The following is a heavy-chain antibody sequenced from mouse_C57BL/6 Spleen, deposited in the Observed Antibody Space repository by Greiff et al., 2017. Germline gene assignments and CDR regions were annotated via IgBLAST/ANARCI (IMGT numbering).Heavy chain of an antibody. V-gene: IGHV1-18*01. J-gene: IGHJ2*01. CDR3: ARGRLPHYFDF. Sequence: VQLQQSGPELVKPGASVKIPCKASGYTFTDYNMDWVKQSHGKSLEWIGDINPNNGGTIHNQKFKGKATLTVAKSSSTAYMALRSLTSEDSAVYYCARGRLPHYFDFWGQGTTLTVSS. CDR2: INPNNGGT. CDR1: GYTFTDYN.